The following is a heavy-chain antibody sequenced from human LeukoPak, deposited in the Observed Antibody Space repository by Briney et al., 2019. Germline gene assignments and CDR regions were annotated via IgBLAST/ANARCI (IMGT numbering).Heavy chain of an antibody. Sequence: GGSLRLSCAASGLSPSNYWMHWVRQAPGKGLMWVSQISPDGSQTFYADSVKGRFTISRDNAKNTLFLQMDSLRAEDTALYYCVRSLRSADFWGQGTLVTVSS. V-gene: IGHV3-74*01. CDR1: GLSPSNYW. J-gene: IGHJ4*02. CDR2: ISPDGSQT. CDR3: VRSLRSADF.